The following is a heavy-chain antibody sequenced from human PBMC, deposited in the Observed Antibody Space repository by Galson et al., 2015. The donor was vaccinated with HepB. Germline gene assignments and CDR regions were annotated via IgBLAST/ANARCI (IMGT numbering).Heavy chain of an antibody. V-gene: IGHV3-30*19. Sequence: SLRLSCAASGFTFSSYGMHWVRQAPGKGLEWVAVISYDGSNKYYADSVKGRFTIFRDNSKNTLYLQMNSLRAEDTAVYYCARDNGVGWSYFDYWGQGTLVTVSS. CDR1: GFTFSSYG. J-gene: IGHJ4*02. CDR3: ARDNGVGWSYFDY. D-gene: IGHD2-15*01. CDR2: ISYDGSNK.